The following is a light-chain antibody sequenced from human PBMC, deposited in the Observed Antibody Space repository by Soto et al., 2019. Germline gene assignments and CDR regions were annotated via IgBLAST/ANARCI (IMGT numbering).Light chain of an antibody. J-gene: IGLJ3*02. V-gene: IGLV1-40*01. Sequence: QSVLTQPPSVSGAPGQRVTISCTGSSSNIGAGYDVHWYQQLPGTAPKLLIYGDNNRPSGVPDRFSGSKSGTSASLDITGLQAEDDADYYCQSYDSSLSAWVFGGGTKLTVL. CDR2: GDN. CDR1: SSNIGAGYD. CDR3: QSYDSSLSAWV.